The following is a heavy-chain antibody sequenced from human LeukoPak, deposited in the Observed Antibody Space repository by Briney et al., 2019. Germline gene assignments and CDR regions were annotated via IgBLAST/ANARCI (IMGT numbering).Heavy chain of an antibody. V-gene: IGHV4-61*02. CDR1: GGSISSGGYY. D-gene: IGHD5-18*01. CDR3: AREGGYSYGDAPLHFDY. CDR2: IYTSGNT. Sequence: PSETLSLTCTVSGGSISSGGYYRSWIRQPAGKGLEWIGRIYTSGNTNYNPSLKSRVTISVDTSKNQFSLKLSSVTAADTAVYYCAREGGYSYGDAPLHFDYWGQGTLVTVSS. J-gene: IGHJ4*02.